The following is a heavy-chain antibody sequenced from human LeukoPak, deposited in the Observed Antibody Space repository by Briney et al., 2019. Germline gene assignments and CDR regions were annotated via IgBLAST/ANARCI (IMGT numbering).Heavy chain of an antibody. Sequence: GGSLRLSCAASGFTFSSYAMSWVRQAPGKGLEWVSAISGSGGSTYYADSVKGRFTISRDNFKNTLYLQMNSLRAEDTAVYYCAKDDRRITMVRGVIDYWGQGTLVTVSS. V-gene: IGHV3-23*01. CDR3: AKDDRRITMVRGVIDY. CDR2: ISGSGGST. J-gene: IGHJ4*02. CDR1: GFTFSSYA. D-gene: IGHD3-10*01.